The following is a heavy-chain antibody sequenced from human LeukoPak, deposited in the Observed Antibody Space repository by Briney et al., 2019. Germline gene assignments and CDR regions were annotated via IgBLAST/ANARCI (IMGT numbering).Heavy chain of an antibody. Sequence: SETLSLTCTVSGYSISSGYYWGWIRQPPGKGLEWIGSIYHSGSTYYNPSLKSRVTISVDTSKNQFSLKLSSVTAADTAVYYCARLSTVTTSFDYWGQGTLVTVSS. D-gene: IGHD4-17*01. V-gene: IGHV4-38-2*02. CDR2: IYHSGST. J-gene: IGHJ4*02. CDR1: GYSISSGYY. CDR3: ARLSTVTTSFDY.